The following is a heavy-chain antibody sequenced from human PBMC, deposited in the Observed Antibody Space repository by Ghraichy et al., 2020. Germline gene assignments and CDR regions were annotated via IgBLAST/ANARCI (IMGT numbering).Heavy chain of an antibody. CDR3: ARAGQEGAAAIRACFDP. CDR1: GYTFSTYY. D-gene: IGHD2-2*01. J-gene: IGHJ5*02. CDR2: INPKFGCP. Sequence: ASVKVSCKASGYTFSTYYIHWVRQAPGQGLEWMGMINPKFGCPNYAPRFQGRVTMTSDTSASTFYMELNSLRSDDTAVYYCARAGQEGAAAIRACFDPWGQGTLVTVSS. V-gene: IGHV1-46*01.